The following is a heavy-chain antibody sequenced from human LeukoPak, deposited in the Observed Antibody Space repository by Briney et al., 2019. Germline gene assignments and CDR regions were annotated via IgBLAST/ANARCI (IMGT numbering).Heavy chain of an antibody. CDR2: ISAYNGNA. Sequence: ASVNVSCKASGYTFSSYGISGVRQAPGQGLEWMGWISAYNGNANYAQKLQGRVTMNTDTSTSTAYIELRSLRSDDTAVYYCARDIMSDRAFDIWGQGKMVTVSS. J-gene: IGHJ3*02. CDR3: ARDIMSDRAFDI. CDR1: GYTFSSYG. V-gene: IGHV1-18*01.